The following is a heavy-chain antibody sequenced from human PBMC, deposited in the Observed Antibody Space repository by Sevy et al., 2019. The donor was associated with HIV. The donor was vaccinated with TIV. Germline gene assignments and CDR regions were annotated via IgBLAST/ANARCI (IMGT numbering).Heavy chain of an antibody. CDR2: ISAGGYST. V-gene: IGHV3-23*01. Sequence: GGSLRLSCAASGIAFSTYAMFWVRLAPGKGLEWVSSISAGGYSTYYADSVKGRFTLSRDNSRNTLDLQMNSLRADDTAVYYCAKDFSDVYYYDSSATVDYWGQGTLVTVSS. CDR3: AKDFSDVYYYDSSATVDY. J-gene: IGHJ4*02. CDR1: GIAFSTYA. D-gene: IGHD3-22*01.